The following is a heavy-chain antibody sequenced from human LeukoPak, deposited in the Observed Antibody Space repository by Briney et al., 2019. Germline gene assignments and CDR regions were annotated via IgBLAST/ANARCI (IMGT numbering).Heavy chain of an antibody. D-gene: IGHD3-10*01. CDR3: ARAGRSSGLRLFDP. J-gene: IGHJ5*02. Sequence: PSETLSLTCTVSGGSISSSSYYWGWIRQPPGKGLEWIGSIYYSGSTYYNPSLKSRVTISVDTSKNQFSLKLSSVTAADTAVYYCARAGRSSGLRLFDPWGQGTLVTVSS. CDR1: GGSISSSSYY. CDR2: IYYSGST. V-gene: IGHV4-39*01.